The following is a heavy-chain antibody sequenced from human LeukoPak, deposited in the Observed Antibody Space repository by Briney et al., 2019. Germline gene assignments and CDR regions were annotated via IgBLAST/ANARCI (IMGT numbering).Heavy chain of an antibody. CDR3: AREWYGHCSGNNCYGALDF. V-gene: IGHV3-48*02. CDR2: ISTSGNTN. D-gene: IGHD2-15*01. CDR1: GFTFSSYS. J-gene: IGHJ3*01. Sequence: GGSLRLSCAASGFTFSSYSMNWVRQAPGKGLEWVSYISTSGNTNYNADVKGRFTISRDNAKNSLYLQMNSLRDEDTAVYYCAREWYGHCSGNNCYGALDFWGQGTMVTVSS.